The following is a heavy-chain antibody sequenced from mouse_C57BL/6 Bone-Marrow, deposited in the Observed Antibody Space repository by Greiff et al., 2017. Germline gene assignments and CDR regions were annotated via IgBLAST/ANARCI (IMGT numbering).Heavy chain of an antibody. D-gene: IGHD1-1*01. CDR2: IYPNSGST. CDR1: GYTFTSYW. Sequence: VQLQQSGAELVKPGASVKLSCKASGYTFTSYWMHWVKQRPGQGLEWIGMIYPNSGSTNYNEKFKSKATLTADTSSSTAYMQLSSLTSEDSAVYYCATTTVPSFAYWGQGTLVTVSA. J-gene: IGHJ3*01. V-gene: IGHV1-64*01. CDR3: ATTTVPSFAY.